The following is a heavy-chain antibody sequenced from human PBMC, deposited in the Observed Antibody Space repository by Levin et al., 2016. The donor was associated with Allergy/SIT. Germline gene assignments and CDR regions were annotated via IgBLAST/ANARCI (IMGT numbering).Heavy chain of an antibody. CDR2: INPSSGST. J-gene: IGHJ4*02. CDR1: GYTFNSYY. Sequence: ASVKVSCKTSGYTFNSYYMHWVRQAPGQGLEWMAIINPSSGSTTYAQKFQGRFTMTRDTSTSTVYMELSSLRSEDTAVYYCARDLLVASQSYYGSWGQGTLVTVSS. CDR3: ARDLLVASQSYYGS. V-gene: IGHV1-46*02. D-gene: IGHD3-10*01.